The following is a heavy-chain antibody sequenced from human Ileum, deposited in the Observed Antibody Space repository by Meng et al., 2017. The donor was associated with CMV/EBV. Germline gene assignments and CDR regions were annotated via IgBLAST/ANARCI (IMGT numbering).Heavy chain of an antibody. CDR1: GFIVSGTY. V-gene: IGHV3-66*01. CDR2: IYASGSI. J-gene: IGHJ4*02. CDR3: VGVGAP. D-gene: IGHD1-26*01. Sequence: VETGGCLVRPGWSLSTACDALGFIVSGTYMTWVRQAPGKGLEWVSVIYASGSIFYADSVKGRFTISRDNSENTLFLQMSRLRVEDTAVYYCVGVGAPGGQGTLVTVSS.